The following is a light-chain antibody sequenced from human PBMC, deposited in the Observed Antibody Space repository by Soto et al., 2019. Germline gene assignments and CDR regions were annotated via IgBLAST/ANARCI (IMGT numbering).Light chain of an antibody. CDR1: QSVSNNY. CDR3: QQYGSSPRT. V-gene: IGKV3-20*01. J-gene: IGKJ1*01. Sequence: EIVLTQSPGTLSLSPGEGATLYCSASQSVSNNYLAWYQQKPGQAPRLLIYGASSRATGIPDRFSGSGSGTDFTLTISRLEPEDFAVYYCQQYGSSPRTFGQGTKVDIK. CDR2: GAS.